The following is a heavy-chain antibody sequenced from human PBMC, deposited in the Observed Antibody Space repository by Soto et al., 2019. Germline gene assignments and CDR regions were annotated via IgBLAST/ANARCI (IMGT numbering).Heavy chain of an antibody. J-gene: IGHJ3*02. V-gene: IGHV1-3*01. D-gene: IGHD2-2*01. CDR1: GYTFTSYA. CDR2: INAGNGNT. Sequence: GASVKVSCKGSGYTFTSYAMHWVRQAPGQRLEWMGWINAGNGNTKYSQKFQGRVTITRDTSASTAYMELSSLRSEDTAVYYCARGGYCSSTSCIKRQDEWLYDAFDIWRQRTMVPVSS. CDR3: ARGGYCSSTSCIKRQDEWLYDAFDI.